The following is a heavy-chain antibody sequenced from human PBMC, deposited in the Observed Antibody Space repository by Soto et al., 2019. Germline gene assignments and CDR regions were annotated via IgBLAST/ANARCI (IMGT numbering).Heavy chain of an antibody. V-gene: IGHV3-48*01. CDR1: GFTFSSYS. J-gene: IGHJ6*02. CDR2: ISSSSSTI. Sequence: PGGSLRLSCAASGFTFSSYSMNWVRQAPGKGLEWVSYISSSSSTIYYADSVKGRFTISRDNAKNSLYLQMNSLRAEDTAVYYCARERPRYSSGWYSPTSGMDVWGQGTTVTVSS. D-gene: IGHD6-19*01. CDR3: ARERPRYSSGWYSPTSGMDV.